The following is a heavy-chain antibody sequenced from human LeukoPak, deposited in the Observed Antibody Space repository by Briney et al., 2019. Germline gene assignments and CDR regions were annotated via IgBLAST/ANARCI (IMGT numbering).Heavy chain of an antibody. CDR1: GGSMSGHW. D-gene: IGHD2/OR15-2a*01. J-gene: IGHJ4*02. Sequence: SETLSLTCTVSGGSMSGHWWSWIRQPPGKGLEWIGDISYSGGTNNNSPLKSRLTMSLDTSKNQFSLKLSSVTAADTAMYYCARRNTADASIDFWGQGILVIASS. CDR2: ISYSGGT. CDR3: ARRNTADASIDF. V-gene: IGHV4-59*08.